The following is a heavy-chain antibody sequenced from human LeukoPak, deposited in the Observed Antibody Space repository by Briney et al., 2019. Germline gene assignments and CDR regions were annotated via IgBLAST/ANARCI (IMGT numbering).Heavy chain of an antibody. V-gene: IGHV3-21*06. CDR2: ISSSSSHI. D-gene: IGHD3-10*01. Sequence: GGSLRLSCAASGFTFSTYSMNWVRQAPGKGLEWVSLISSSSSHIYYADSVKGRFTISRDNAKNSLYLQMNSLRAEDTAVYYCARELAPGSGTYSPDYWGQGTLVTVSS. J-gene: IGHJ4*02. CDR3: ARELAPGSGTYSPDY. CDR1: GFTFSTYS.